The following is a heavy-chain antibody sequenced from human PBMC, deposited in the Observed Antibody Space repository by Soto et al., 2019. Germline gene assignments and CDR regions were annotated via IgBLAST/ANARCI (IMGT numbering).Heavy chain of an antibody. V-gene: IGHV1-2*04. CDR2: INPNSGGT. J-gene: IGHJ6*03. Sequence: GASVKVSCKASGYTFTGYYMHWVRQAPGQGLEWMGWINPNSGGTNYAQKFQGWVTMTRDTSISTAYMELSRLRSDDTAVYYCAREHDSMVRGYYYMDVWGKGTTVTVSS. CDR3: AREHDSMVRGYYYMDV. CDR1: GYTFTGYY. D-gene: IGHD3-10*01.